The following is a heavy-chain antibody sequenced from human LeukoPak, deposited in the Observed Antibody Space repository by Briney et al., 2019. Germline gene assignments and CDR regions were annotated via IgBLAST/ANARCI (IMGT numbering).Heavy chain of an antibody. Sequence: ASVKVSCKASGGTFSSYAISWVRQAPGQGLEWMGWINPNSGGTNYQGRVTMTRDTSISTAYMELSRLRSDDTAVYYCARGVAAAGANWFDPWGQGTLVTVSS. V-gene: IGHV1-2*02. CDR1: GGTFSSYA. CDR3: ARGVAAAGANWFDP. J-gene: IGHJ5*02. CDR2: INPNSGGT. D-gene: IGHD6-13*01.